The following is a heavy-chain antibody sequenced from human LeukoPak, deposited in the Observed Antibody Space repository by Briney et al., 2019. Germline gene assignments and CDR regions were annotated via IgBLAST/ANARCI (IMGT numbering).Heavy chain of an antibody. CDR2: ISGSGGST. J-gene: IGHJ4*02. V-gene: IGHV3-23*01. CDR1: GFTFSTYA. CDR3: AKGCPPYNVAPADY. Sequence: GGSLRLSCAASGFTFSTYAMNWVRQAPGKGLEWVSAISGSGGSTYYADSVQGRFTISRDNSKNTLYLQMNSLRAVDTAVYYCAKGCPPYNVAPADYWGQGTLVTVSS. D-gene: IGHD3-10*02.